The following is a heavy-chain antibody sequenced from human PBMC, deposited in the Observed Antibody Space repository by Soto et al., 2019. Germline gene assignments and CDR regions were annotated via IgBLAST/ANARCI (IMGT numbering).Heavy chain of an antibody. CDR2: LNPNGGAT. CDR1: GYTFGAYY. CDR3: ARVNVVRMDHAGLDI. V-gene: IGHV1-2*02. D-gene: IGHD3-16*01. J-gene: IGHJ4*02. Sequence: ASVKVSCKASGYTFGAYYIYWVRQAPGQGLEWMGWLNPNGGATKYAQKFQGRVTMSSDTPISTVYMELSSLRPDDTAVYYCARVNVVRMDHAGLDIWGQGTRVTV.